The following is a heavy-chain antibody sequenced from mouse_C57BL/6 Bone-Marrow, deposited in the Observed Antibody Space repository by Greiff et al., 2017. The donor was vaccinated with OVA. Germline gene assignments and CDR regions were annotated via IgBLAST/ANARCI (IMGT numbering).Heavy chain of an antibody. Sequence: QVQLQQPGAELVRPGSSVKLSCKASGYTFTSYWLHWVKQRPIQGLEWIGNIDPSDSETHYNQKFKDKATLTVDQSSSTAYMQLSSLTSEDSAVYYCARSWKMGPFYYAMDYWGQGTSVTVSA. CDR2: IDPSDSET. J-gene: IGHJ4*01. D-gene: IGHD4-1*01. CDR1: GYTFTSYW. CDR3: ARSWKMGPFYYAMDY. V-gene: IGHV1-52*01.